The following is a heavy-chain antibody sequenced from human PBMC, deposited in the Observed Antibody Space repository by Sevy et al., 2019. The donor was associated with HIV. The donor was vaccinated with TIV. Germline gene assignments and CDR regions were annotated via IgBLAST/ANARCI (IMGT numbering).Heavy chain of an antibody. CDR2: INSGGGST. CDR3: AKDVVGGYYDSSGYSDH. CDR1: GFTFTEFV. D-gene: IGHD3-22*01. Sequence: GGSLRLSCAASGFTFTEFVMSWVRQSPGKGLEWVSTINSGGGSTYYADSVKGRFTISRDNSQNTLDLQMNSLGAEDTAVYYCAKDVVGGYYDSSGYSDHWGQGTLVTVSS. J-gene: IGHJ4*02. V-gene: IGHV3-23*01.